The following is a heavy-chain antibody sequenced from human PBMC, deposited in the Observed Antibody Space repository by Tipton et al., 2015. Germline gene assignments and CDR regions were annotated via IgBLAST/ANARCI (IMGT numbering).Heavy chain of an antibody. J-gene: IGHJ4*02. D-gene: IGHD4-23*01. CDR2: ISHSGST. V-gene: IGHV4-38-2*01. CDR1: GDSINRYY. Sequence: TLSLTCSVSGDSINRYYWVWIRQPPGKGLEWIGTISHSGSTYYNPSLKSRVTMSRDTSKNQFSLKLTSVTAADTAVYYCARARGRHGGLFDSWGQGILVTVSS. CDR3: ARARGRHGGLFDS.